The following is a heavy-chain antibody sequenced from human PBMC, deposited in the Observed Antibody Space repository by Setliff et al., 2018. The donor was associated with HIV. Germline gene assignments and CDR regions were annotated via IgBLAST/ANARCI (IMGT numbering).Heavy chain of an antibody. Sequence: GGSLRLSCAASGFTFSSYAMSWVRQAPGKGLEWVSAISGSGTGTYYADSVKGQFTISRDNSKNTLYLQMNSLRAEDTAIYYCAKQAYYFDSSGHFHHFDYWGQGTLVTVSS. D-gene: IGHD3-22*01. CDR2: ISGSGTGT. J-gene: IGHJ4*02. CDR3: AKQAYYFDSSGHFHHFDY. CDR1: GFTFSSYA. V-gene: IGHV3-23*01.